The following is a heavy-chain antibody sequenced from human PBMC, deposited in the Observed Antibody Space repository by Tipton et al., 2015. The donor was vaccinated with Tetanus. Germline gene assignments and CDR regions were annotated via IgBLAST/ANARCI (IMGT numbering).Heavy chain of an antibody. D-gene: IGHD4-17*01. CDR2: ISAKTGAT. CDR1: GYTFTSYG. CDR3: ARTRSADLSPVTPLGLAS. V-gene: IGHV1-18*01. Sequence: QSGAEVKKPGASVKVSCKISGYTFTSYGINWVRLAPGQGLEWMGWISAKTGATYYAQKVQGRVTMTPDTSTATAYMELGSLRSDDTAVDCCARTRSADLSPVTPLGLASWGQGTLVTVSS. J-gene: IGHJ1*01.